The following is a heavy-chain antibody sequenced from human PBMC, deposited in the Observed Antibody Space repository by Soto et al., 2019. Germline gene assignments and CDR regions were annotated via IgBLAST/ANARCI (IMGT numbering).Heavy chain of an antibody. J-gene: IGHJ5*02. CDR3: AREGTPESNWFDP. Sequence: PGGSLRLSCAASGFTFSSYAMSWVRQAPGKGLEWVSVIRYSGNNTYYADSVKGRFTISRDNSKNTLYLQMNSLRAEDTAVYYCAREGTPESNWFDPWGQGTLVTVSS. CDR2: IRYSGNNT. D-gene: IGHD1-1*01. CDR1: GFTFSSYA. V-gene: IGHV3-33*08.